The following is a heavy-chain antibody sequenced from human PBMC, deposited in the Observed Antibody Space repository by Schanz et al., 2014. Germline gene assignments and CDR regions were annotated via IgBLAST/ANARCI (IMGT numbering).Heavy chain of an antibody. Sequence: EVQLVESGGGLVKPGGSLRLSCAASGFTFSDHYMAWIRQAPGKGLEWVANINQDGSDKSYVDSVKGRFTISRDNAKNSLYLQMNSLRAEDTAVYYCARDKGGYYPFDYWGQGSLVTVSS. D-gene: IGHD3-22*01. V-gene: IGHV3-7*01. CDR2: INQDGSDK. CDR3: ARDKGGYYPFDY. J-gene: IGHJ4*02. CDR1: GFTFSDHY.